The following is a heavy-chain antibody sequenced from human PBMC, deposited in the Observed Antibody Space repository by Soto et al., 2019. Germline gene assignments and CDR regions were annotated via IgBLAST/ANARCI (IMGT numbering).Heavy chain of an antibody. CDR2: INHSGST. J-gene: IGHJ6*02. Sequence: SETLSLTCAVYGGSFSGYYWSWIRQPPGKGLEWIGEINHSGSTNYNPSLKSRVTISVDTSKNQFSLKLSSVTAADTAVYYCASRGDLVASHYYYGMDVWGQGTTVTVSS. D-gene: IGHD5-12*01. CDR3: ASRGDLVASHYYYGMDV. V-gene: IGHV4-34*01. CDR1: GGSFSGYY.